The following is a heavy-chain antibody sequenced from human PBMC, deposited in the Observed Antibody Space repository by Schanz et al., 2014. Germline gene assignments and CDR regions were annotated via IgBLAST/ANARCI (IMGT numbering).Heavy chain of an antibody. Sequence: EVQLVESGGGLVQPGGSLRLSCAASGFSVGNKYMNWVRQAPGKGLEWVSFIYIGGNTYYADSVKGRFTISRDNSKNTVHLQMNSLRAEDTAVYYCARDFHGYGPHLDYWGQGSLXTVSS. V-gene: IGHV3-66*01. CDR3: ARDFHGYGPHLDY. CDR1: GFSVGNKY. CDR2: IYIGGNT. D-gene: IGHD5-12*01. J-gene: IGHJ4*02.